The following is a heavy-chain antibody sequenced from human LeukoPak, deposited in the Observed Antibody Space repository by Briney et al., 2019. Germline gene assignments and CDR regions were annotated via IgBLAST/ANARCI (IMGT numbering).Heavy chain of an antibody. CDR3: ARGQQLVLGYFDY. D-gene: IGHD6-13*01. Sequence: SQTLSLTCTVSGGSISSGGYYWSWIRQHPGKGLEWIGYIYYSGSTYYNPSLKSRVTISVDTSKNQLSLKLSSVTAADTAVYYCARGQQLVLGYFDYWGQGTLVTVSS. CDR1: GGSISSGGYY. CDR2: IYYSGST. J-gene: IGHJ4*02. V-gene: IGHV4-31*03.